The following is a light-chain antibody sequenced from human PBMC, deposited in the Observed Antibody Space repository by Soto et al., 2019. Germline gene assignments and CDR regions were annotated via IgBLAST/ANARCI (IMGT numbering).Light chain of an antibody. V-gene: IGKV3-11*01. CDR3: QQRSNWPLT. CDR2: DAS. J-gene: IGKJ5*01. Sequence: EIVLIQSPATLSLSPGERATLSCRASQSVSSYFAWYQQKPGQAPRLLIYDASNRATGIPARFSGSGSGTDFTLTISSLEAEDFAVYYCQQRSNWPLTLGQGTRLEIK. CDR1: QSVSSY.